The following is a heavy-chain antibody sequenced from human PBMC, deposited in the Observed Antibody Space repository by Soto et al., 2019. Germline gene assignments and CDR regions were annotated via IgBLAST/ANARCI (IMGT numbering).Heavy chain of an antibody. CDR2: IFYTGTT. V-gene: IGHV4-39*01. CDR3: ARLVVVAPVANV. CDR1: GGSVSYNSYY. J-gene: IGHJ4*02. Sequence: SETLSLTCSVSGGSVSYNSYYWGWIRQPPAKGLEWVGGIFYTGTTYYNPSLKDRLSISVDTSKNSFSLNLTSVTAADTAVYFCARLVVVAPVANVWGQGALVTAPQ. D-gene: IGHD2-21*01.